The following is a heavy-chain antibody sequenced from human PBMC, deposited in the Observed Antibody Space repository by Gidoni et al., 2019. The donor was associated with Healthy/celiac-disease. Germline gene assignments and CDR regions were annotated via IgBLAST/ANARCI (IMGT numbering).Heavy chain of an antibody. CDR2: ISGSGGST. J-gene: IGHJ4*02. V-gene: IGHV3-23*01. CDR1: GFPFSSYA. Sequence: EVQLLESGGGLVQPGGSLSLSCAASGFPFSSYAMSWVRQAPGKGLEWVSAISGSGGSTYYADSVKGRFTISRDNSKNTLYLQMNSLRAEDTAVYYCAKLPRITIFGVVISWGQGTLVTVSS. D-gene: IGHD3-3*01. CDR3: AKLPRITIFGVVIS.